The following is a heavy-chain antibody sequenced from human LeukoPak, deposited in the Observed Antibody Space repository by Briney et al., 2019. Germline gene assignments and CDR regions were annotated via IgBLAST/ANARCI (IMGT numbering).Heavy chain of an antibody. D-gene: IGHD2-2*01. CDR3: ARTLGYCSSTSCLRAGYFDL. CDR1: GGTFSSYA. J-gene: IGHJ2*01. V-gene: IGHV1-69*05. CDR2: IIPIFGTA. Sequence: TSVKVSCKASGGTFSSYAISWVRQAPGQGLEWMGGIIPIFGTANCAQKFQGRVTITTDESTSTAYMELSSLRSEDTAVYYCARTLGYCSSTSCLRAGYFDLWGRGTLVTVSS.